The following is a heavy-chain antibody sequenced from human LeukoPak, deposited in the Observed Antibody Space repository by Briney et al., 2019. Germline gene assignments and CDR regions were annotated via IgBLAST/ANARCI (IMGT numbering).Heavy chain of an antibody. V-gene: IGHV3-23*01. CDR2: IGGTGDDT. Sequence: GGSLRLSCAASGFTFSDYAMSWVRQAPGKGLEWVSSIGGTGDDTFYADSVKGRFTISRDNSKNTLYLQLNSLRDEDTAVYYCAKDGVSYNRRWDWFDPWGQGTLLTVSS. D-gene: IGHD3-10*01. CDR1: GFTFSDYA. J-gene: IGHJ5*02. CDR3: AKDGVSYNRRWDWFDP.